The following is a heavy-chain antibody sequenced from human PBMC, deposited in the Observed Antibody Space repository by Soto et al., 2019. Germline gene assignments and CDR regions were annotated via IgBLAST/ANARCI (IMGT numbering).Heavy chain of an antibody. J-gene: IGHJ4*02. Sequence: QVHLQESGPGLVKPSETLSLTCAVSGDPISSSHWWSWVRQTPGKGLEWIGEIYHSGSINYNPSLQSRVIISADRSKNLFSLRLSSVTAADTAVDQCSTSQLGEYFDYWGQGTLVTVS. CDR3: STSQLGEYFDY. D-gene: IGHD1-26*01. CDR1: GDPISSSHW. V-gene: IGHV4-4*02. CDR2: IYHSGSI.